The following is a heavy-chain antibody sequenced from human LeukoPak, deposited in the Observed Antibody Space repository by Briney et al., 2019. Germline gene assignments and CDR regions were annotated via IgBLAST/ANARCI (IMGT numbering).Heavy chain of an antibody. CDR3: AKGNLPIIAAAGLFDY. V-gene: IGHV3-30*02. D-gene: IGHD6-13*01. CDR1: GFTFLSYG. CDR2: IHYDGGNK. J-gene: IGHJ4*02. Sequence: PGGSLRLSCAASGFTFLSYGMHWVRQAPGKGLEWVAFIHYDGGNKYYADSVKGRFTISRDNSKNTLYLQMNSLRAEDTAVYYCAKGNLPIIAAAGLFDYWGQGTLVTVSS.